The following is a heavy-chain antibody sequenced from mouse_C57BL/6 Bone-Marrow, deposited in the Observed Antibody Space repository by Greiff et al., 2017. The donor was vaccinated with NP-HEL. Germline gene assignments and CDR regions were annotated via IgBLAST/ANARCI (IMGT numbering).Heavy chain of an antibody. D-gene: IGHD1-1*01. J-gene: IGHJ3*01. CDR1: GYSITSGYY. V-gene: IGHV3-6*01. CDR3: ARRGVYYGPPWFAY. Sequence: EVKLLESGPGLVKPSQSLSLTCSVTGYSITSGYYWNWIRQLPGNKLEWMGYISYDGSNNYNPSLKNRISITRDTSKNQFFLKLNSVTTKDTATYYCARRGVYYGPPWFAYWGQGTLVTVSA. CDR2: ISYDGSN.